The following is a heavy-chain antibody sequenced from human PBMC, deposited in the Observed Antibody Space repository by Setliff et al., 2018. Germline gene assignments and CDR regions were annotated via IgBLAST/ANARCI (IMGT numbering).Heavy chain of an antibody. CDR1: GGSISSXY. V-gene: IGHV4-4*08. D-gene: IGHD3-22*01. J-gene: IGHJ6*03. Sequence: SETLSLTCTVSGGSISSXYWIWIRQPPGKGLDWIGYIYTSGSTNYNPSLKSRVTISLDTSKNQFSLKLSSVNAADTAVYYCARRSPAYYSDSSGYFYDTSPYMDVWGKGTTVTVSS. CDR3: ARRSPAYYSDSSGYFYDTSPYMDV. CDR2: IYTSGST.